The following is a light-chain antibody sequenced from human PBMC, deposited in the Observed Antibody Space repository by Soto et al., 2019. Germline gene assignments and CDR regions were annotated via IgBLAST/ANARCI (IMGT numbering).Light chain of an antibody. CDR1: QNIANND. Sequence: EMVLTQSPGTLSLSPGQRALLSCRASQNIANNDLAWYQQKPGLTPRLLVYGLSRRATGTPDRFSGSGSGTDFILTISRLEPEDFAMYYCQQYGNSPFTFGPGTKLEI. CDR2: GLS. CDR3: QQYGNSPFT. V-gene: IGKV3-20*01. J-gene: IGKJ2*01.